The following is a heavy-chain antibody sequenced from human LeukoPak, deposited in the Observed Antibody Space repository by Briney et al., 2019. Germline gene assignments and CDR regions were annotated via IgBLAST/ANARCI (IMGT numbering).Heavy chain of an antibody. CDR1: GFTFRNYA. V-gene: IGHV3-23*01. J-gene: IGHJ4*02. CDR3: AKDQASGTYYGFFDH. D-gene: IGHD1-26*01. Sequence: GGSLRLSCAASGFTFRNYAMTWVRQAPGKGLDWVSALGGSCGNTNYADSVKGLFSIARDNSKNTMYLQMNRLRAEDTAVYYCAKDQASGTYYGFFDHWGQGILVAVSS. CDR2: LGGSCGNT.